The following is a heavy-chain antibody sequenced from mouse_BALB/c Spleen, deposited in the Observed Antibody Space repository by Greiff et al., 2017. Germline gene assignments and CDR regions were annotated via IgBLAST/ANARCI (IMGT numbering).Heavy chain of an antibody. Sequence: EVQLQESGPELVKPGASVKMSCKASGYTFTSYVMHWVKQKPGQGLEWIGYINPYNDGTKYNEKFKGKATLTSDKSSSTAYMELSSLTSEDSAVYYCARDGYYVYFDYWGQGTTLTVSS. CDR2: INPYNDGT. CDR1: GYTFTSYV. D-gene: IGHD2-3*01. J-gene: IGHJ2*01. V-gene: IGHV1-14*01. CDR3: ARDGYYVYFDY.